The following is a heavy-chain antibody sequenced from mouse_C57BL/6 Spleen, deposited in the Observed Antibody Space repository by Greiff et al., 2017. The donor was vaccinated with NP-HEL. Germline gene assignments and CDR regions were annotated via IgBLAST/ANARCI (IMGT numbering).Heavy chain of an antibody. CDR3: VSGSYDGYYPYAMDY. D-gene: IGHD2-3*01. CDR1: GFSFTTYA. CDR2: IRSKSNNYAT. J-gene: IGHJ4*01. V-gene: IGHV10-1*01. Sequence: DVQLQESGGGLVQPKGSLKLSCAASGFSFTTYAMNWVRQAPGKGLEWVARIRSKSNNYATYYADSVKDRFTISRDDSESMLYLQMNNLKTEDTAMYYCVSGSYDGYYPYAMDYWGQGTSVTVSS.